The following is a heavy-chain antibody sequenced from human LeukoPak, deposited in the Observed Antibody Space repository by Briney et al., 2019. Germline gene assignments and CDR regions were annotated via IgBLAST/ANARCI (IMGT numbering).Heavy chain of an antibody. Sequence: SETLSLTCTVSGGSISSYYWSWIRQPAGKGLEWIGRIYTSGSTNYNPSLKSRVTMSVDTSKNQFSLKLNSVTAADTALYYCAKDFHRLGEFDAFDIWGQGTMVTVSS. V-gene: IGHV4-4*07. D-gene: IGHD3-16*01. CDR2: IYTSGST. CDR3: AKDFHRLGEFDAFDI. J-gene: IGHJ3*02. CDR1: GGSISSYY.